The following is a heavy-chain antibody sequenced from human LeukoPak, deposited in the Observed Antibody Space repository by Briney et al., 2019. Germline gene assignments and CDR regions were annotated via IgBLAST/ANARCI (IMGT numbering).Heavy chain of an antibody. Sequence: SETLSLTCAVYGGSFSGYYWSWIRQPPGKGLEWIGEINHSGSTNYNPSLKSRVTISVDTSKNQFSLKLSSVTAADTAVYYCARGLYVGTRTWGQGTLVTVSS. J-gene: IGHJ5*02. V-gene: IGHV4-34*01. CDR3: ARGLYVGTRT. CDR2: INHSGST. D-gene: IGHD1-1*01. CDR1: GGSFSGYY.